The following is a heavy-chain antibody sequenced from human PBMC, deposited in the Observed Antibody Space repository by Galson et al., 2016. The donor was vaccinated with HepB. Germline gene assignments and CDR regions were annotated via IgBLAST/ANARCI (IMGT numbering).Heavy chain of an antibody. CDR3: AKVALSGLTYFDN. Sequence: SLRLSCAASGFVFSNFGLSWVRQAPGKGLEWVSAISDSGESRYYTDSMKGRFTISRDNSKNTLHLQMNSLRAEDTALYYCAKVALSGLTYFDNWGQGSLVTVAS. V-gene: IGHV3-23*01. CDR2: ISDSGESR. J-gene: IGHJ4*02. D-gene: IGHD5/OR15-5a*01. CDR1: GFVFSNFG.